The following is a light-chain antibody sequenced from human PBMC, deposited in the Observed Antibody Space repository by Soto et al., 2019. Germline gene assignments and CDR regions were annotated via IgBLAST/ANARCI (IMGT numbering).Light chain of an antibody. Sequence: DIQMTQSPSSLSASVGDRVTITCRASQNIRSYFNWYQQKPGKAPQLLIYATSSLQTGVPSRFSASGSGTDFSLLISDLQPEDSATYYCQQGYSSPWTSVRGTKVEI. CDR1: QNIRSY. J-gene: IGKJ1*01. V-gene: IGKV1-39*01. CDR2: ATS. CDR3: QQGYSSPWT.